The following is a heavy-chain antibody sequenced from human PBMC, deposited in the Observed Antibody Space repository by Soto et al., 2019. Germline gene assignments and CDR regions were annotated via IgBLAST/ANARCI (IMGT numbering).Heavy chain of an antibody. CDR1: GFTFSSYG. V-gene: IGHV3-30*18. CDR2: ISYDGSNK. J-gene: IGHJ6*03. Sequence: GSLRLSCAASGFTFSSYGMHWVRQAPGKGLEWVAVISYDGSNKYYADSVKGRFTISRDNSKNTLYLQMNSLRAEDTAVYYCAKAFTVRDYYYYMDVWGKGTTVTVSS. D-gene: IGHD4-4*01. CDR3: AKAFTVRDYYYYMDV.